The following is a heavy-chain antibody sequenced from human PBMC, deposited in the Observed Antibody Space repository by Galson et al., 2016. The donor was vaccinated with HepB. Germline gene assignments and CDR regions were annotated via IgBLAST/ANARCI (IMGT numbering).Heavy chain of an antibody. J-gene: IGHJ3*01. CDR1: GGTFSSHT. D-gene: IGHD3-16*02. V-gene: IGHV1-69*13. CDR2: IIPISVTT. CDR3: ARVGGYVWGSYRSPRAFDV. Sequence: SVKVSCKASGGTFSSHTISWVRQAPGQGLAWMGGIIPISVTTKYAQKFQGRVTISADESTTTAYMELSSLRSEDTAVYFCARVGGYVWGSYRSPRAFDVWGQGTMVTVSS.